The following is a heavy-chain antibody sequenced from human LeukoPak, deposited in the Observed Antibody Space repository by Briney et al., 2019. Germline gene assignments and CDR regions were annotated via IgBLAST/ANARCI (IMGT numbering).Heavy chain of an antibody. J-gene: IGHJ4*02. Sequence: SVTLSLTCAVSGYSISSGYYWGWIRQPPGKGLEWIGSIYHSGSTYYNPSLKSRVTISVDTSKNQFSLKLSSVTAADTAVYYCARQLLPDYWGQGTLVTVSS. CDR3: ARQLLPDY. V-gene: IGHV4-38-2*01. CDR2: IYHSGST. CDR1: GYSISSGYY. D-gene: IGHD1-26*01.